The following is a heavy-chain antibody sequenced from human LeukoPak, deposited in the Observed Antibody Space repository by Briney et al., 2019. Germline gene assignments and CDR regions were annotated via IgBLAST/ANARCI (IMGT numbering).Heavy chain of an antibody. V-gene: IGHV4-4*02. J-gene: IGHJ4*02. CDR3: ARVASGWRNFDY. D-gene: IGHD6-19*01. Sequence: SETLSLTCAVSGGSISSNNWWSWVRQPPGKWLEWIGEIYHSGSTSYNPSLKSRVTISVDKSKNQFSLRLSSVTAADTAVYYCARVASGWRNFDYWGQGTLVTVSS. CDR1: GGSISSNNW. CDR2: IYHSGST.